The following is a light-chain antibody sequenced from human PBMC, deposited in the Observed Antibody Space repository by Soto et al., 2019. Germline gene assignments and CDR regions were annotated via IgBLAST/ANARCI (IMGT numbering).Light chain of an antibody. CDR1: QSVSSN. CDR3: QQYNNWPIT. V-gene: IGKV3D-15*01. J-gene: IGKJ5*01. CDR2: GAS. Sequence: EIVMTQSPATLSVSPGERPTLSCRASQSVSSNLAWYQQKPGQXPRXXIYGASTRATGIPARFSGSGSGTEFTLTISSLQSEDGAVYYCQQYNNWPITFGQGTRLEIK.